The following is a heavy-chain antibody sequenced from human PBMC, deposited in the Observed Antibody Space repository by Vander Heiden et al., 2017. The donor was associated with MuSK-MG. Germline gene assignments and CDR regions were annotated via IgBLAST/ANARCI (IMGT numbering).Heavy chain of an antibody. CDR1: GLNFSTYA. D-gene: IGHD6-19*01. Sequence: EVQLLESGGGLVKHEGDRRLSGAASGLNFSTYAMSWVRQGPGKGLEWVSSISENGDSTHYADSVKGHLTISRDNSKNTLYLQRNRRRAEDTDVYYCAAQWLILGAFDIWGQGTMVT. J-gene: IGHJ3*02. CDR2: ISENGDST. V-gene: IGHV3-23*01. CDR3: AAQWLILGAFDI.